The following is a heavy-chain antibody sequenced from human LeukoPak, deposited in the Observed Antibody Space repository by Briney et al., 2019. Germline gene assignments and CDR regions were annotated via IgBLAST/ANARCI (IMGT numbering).Heavy chain of an antibody. CDR1: GGSISSGSYY. J-gene: IGHJ4*02. V-gene: IGHV4-61*02. Sequence: SQTLSLTCTVSGGSISSGSYYWSWIRQPAGKGLEWIGRIYTSGSTNYNPSLKSRVTISVDTSKNQFSLKLSSVTAADTAVYYWARDNRSGSFSYWGQGTLVTVSS. CDR3: ARDNRSGSFSY. D-gene: IGHD1-26*01. CDR2: IYTSGST.